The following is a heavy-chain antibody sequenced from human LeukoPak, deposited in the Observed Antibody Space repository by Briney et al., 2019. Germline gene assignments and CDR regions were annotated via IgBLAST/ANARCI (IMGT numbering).Heavy chain of an antibody. CDR2: ISYDGTNK. D-gene: IGHD3-10*01. Sequence: PPGGSLRLSCAASGFSFNNYGMNWVRQASGKGLEWVAAISYDGTNKYYADSVKGRFTISRDNSKNTLYLQMNTLRPEDTAVYYCAKDQVLLWFGELSPTDYWGQGTLVTVSS. CDR1: GFSFNNYG. V-gene: IGHV3-30*18. CDR3: AKDQVLLWFGELSPTDY. J-gene: IGHJ4*02.